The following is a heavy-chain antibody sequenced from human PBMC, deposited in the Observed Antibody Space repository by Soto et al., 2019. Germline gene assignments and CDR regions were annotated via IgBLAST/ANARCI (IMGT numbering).Heavy chain of an antibody. Sequence: SETLSLTCAVYGGSFSGYYWSWIRQPPGKGLEWIGEINHSGSTNYNPSLKSRVTISVDASKNQFSLKLSSVTAADTAVYYCAREGYGDYGDAFDIWGQGTMVTVSS. CDR3: AREGYGDYGDAFDI. V-gene: IGHV4-34*01. CDR1: GGSFSGYY. D-gene: IGHD4-17*01. J-gene: IGHJ3*02. CDR2: INHSGST.